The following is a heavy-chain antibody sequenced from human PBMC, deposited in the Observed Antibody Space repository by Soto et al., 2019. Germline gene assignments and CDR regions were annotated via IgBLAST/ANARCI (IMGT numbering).Heavy chain of an antibody. CDR2: INAGNGNT. V-gene: IGHV1-3*05. CDR3: ARAVAVAADFDH. J-gene: IGHJ4*02. CDR1: GYTFTGYA. D-gene: IGHD6-19*01. Sequence: QVQLVQSGAEEKKPGASVKVSCKASGYTFTGYAMHWVRQAPGQRLEWMGWINAGNGNTKYSQKFQGRVTITRDTSASTAYMELSSLRSEDTAVYYFARAVAVAADFDHWGQGTLVTVSS.